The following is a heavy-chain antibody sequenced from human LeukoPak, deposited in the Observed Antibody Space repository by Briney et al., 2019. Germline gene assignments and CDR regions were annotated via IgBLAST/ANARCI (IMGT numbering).Heavy chain of an antibody. CDR2: MNHNSGNT. CDR3: ARGRYDFWSGYYKRPRTYYYYYMDV. D-gene: IGHD3-3*01. CDR1: GYTFTSYD. V-gene: IGHV1-8*01. J-gene: IGHJ6*03. Sequence: ASVKVSCKASGYTFTSYDINWVGQATGQGREWMEWMNHNSGNTGYARKFQGRVTMTRNTSISTAYMELRSLRSEDTAVYYWARGRYDFWSGYYKRPRTYYYYYMDVWGKGNTVTVSS.